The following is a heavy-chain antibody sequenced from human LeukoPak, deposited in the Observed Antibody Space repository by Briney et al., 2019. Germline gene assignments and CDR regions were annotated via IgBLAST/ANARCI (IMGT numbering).Heavy chain of an antibody. V-gene: IGHV5-51*01. D-gene: IGHD5-18*01. CDR3: ARHGTRGYSYGWVHY. Sequence: GESLQISCQGSGYIFTSYWIGWVRQLPGKGLEWMGIIYPGDSDTRYSPSFQGQVTISADKSISTAYLQWSSLKASDTAMYYCARHGTRGYSYGWVHYWGQGTLVTVSS. CDR1: GYIFTSYW. CDR2: IYPGDSDT. J-gene: IGHJ4*02.